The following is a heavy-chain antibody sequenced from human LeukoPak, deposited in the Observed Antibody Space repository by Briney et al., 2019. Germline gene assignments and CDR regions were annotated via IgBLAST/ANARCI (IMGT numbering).Heavy chain of an antibody. CDR3: AIGLYGSGSYSPLDY. CDR2: ISSDGSNK. D-gene: IGHD3-10*01. V-gene: IGHV3-30*04. J-gene: IGHJ4*02. CDR1: GFTFSSYT. Sequence: GGSLRLSCVASGFTFSSYTMHWVRQAPGKGLEWVAVISSDGSNKYYADSVKGRFTISRDNSKNTLYLQMNSLRAEDTAVYYCAIGLYGSGSYSPLDYWGQGTLVTVSS.